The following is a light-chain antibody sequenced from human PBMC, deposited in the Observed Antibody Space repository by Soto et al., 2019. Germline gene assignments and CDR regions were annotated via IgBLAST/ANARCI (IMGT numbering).Light chain of an antibody. CDR2: EVN. Sequence: QSALTQPASVSGSPGQSITISCTGTSSDVGGYNYVSWYQQYPGKAPKLMISEVNDRPSGVSNRFSGSKSGNTASLTISGIQAEDEADYYCSSYTRSSTWVFGGGTKLTVL. V-gene: IGLV2-14*01. CDR3: SSYTRSSTWV. CDR1: SSDVGGYNY. J-gene: IGLJ3*02.